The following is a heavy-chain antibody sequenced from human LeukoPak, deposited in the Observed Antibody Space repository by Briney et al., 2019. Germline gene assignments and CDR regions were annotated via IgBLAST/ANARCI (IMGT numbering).Heavy chain of an antibody. CDR2: INTNTGNP. CDR1: GYTFTSYA. D-gene: IGHD3-10*01. Sequence: GASVKVSCKASGYTFTSYAMNWVRQAPGQGLEWMGWINTNTGNPTYAQGFTGRFVFSLDTSVSTAYLQISSLKAEDTAVYYCARDRRVRGVIPHAFDIWGQGTMVTVSS. J-gene: IGHJ3*02. V-gene: IGHV7-4-1*02. CDR3: ARDRRVRGVIPHAFDI.